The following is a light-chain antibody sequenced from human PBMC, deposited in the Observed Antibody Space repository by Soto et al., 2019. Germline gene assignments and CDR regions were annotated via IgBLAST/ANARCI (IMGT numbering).Light chain of an antibody. CDR1: QSISSSY. V-gene: IGKV3-20*01. CDR3: QQYGSSSYT. Sequence: EIVLTQSPGPLSLSPGERATLSFRASQSISSSYLAWYQQKPGQAPRLLIYAASSRATGIPDRFGGSGSGTDFTLTIRTLEPDDGAVYYCQQYGSSSYTFGQGTQLEIK. J-gene: IGKJ2*01. CDR2: AAS.